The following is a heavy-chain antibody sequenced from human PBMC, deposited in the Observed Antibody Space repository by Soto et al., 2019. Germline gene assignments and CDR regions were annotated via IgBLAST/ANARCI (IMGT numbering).Heavy chain of an antibody. V-gene: IGHV4-30-4*01. Sequence: SETLSLTCIVSGGSISSGDYYWSWIRQPPGKGLEWIGYIYYGGSTYYNPSLKSRVTISVDTSKNQFSLKLSSVTAADTAVYYCAGLYGNNFHFDYWGQGTLVTVSS. CDR2: IYYGGST. J-gene: IGHJ4*02. D-gene: IGHD1-20*01. CDR1: GGSISSGDYY. CDR3: AGLYGNNFHFDY.